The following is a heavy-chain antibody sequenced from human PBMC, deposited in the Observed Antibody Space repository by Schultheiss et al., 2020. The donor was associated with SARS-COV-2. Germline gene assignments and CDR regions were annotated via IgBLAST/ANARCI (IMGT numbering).Heavy chain of an antibody. Sequence: GGSLRLSCAASGFTVSSYSMSWVRQAPGKGLEWVSAISGSGGSTYYADSVKGRFTISRDNSKNTLYLQMNSLRSDDTAVYYCARDRSIAAPVDYWGQGTLVTVSS. V-gene: IGHV3-23*01. CDR2: ISGSGGST. J-gene: IGHJ4*02. CDR1: GFTVSSYS. D-gene: IGHD6-6*01. CDR3: ARDRSIAAPVDY.